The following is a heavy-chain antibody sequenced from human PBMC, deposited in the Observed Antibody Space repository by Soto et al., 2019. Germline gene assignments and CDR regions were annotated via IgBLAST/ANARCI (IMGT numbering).Heavy chain of an antibody. CDR3: ASGIQLWLRRINNGYTG. Sequence: QVQLVQSGAEVKKPESSVKVSCKAPGGTFSTYAISWVRQAPGQGLEWMGGIIPMFGTANYAQRFQDRVTITADESTNTGDMELSSVRSEDTAVYFCASGIQLWLRRINNGYTGWGQGTLVTVSS. D-gene: IGHD5-18*01. CDR2: IIPMFGTA. V-gene: IGHV1-69*12. CDR1: GGTFSTYA. J-gene: IGHJ4*02.